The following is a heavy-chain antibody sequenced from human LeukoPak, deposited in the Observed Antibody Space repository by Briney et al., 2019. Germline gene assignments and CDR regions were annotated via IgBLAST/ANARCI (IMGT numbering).Heavy chain of an antibody. D-gene: IGHD3-3*01. CDR3: TRAYWIGFHFDS. CDR1: GGSISSGDYF. J-gene: IGHJ4*02. Sequence: SETLSLTSSVSGGSISSGDYFWTWIRQPPGKGLEYIGYIYYSGTTYYNPSLKSRITMSVDMSANQFSLRLTSVSAADTAVYYCTRAYWIGFHFDSWGQGILVSVSS. V-gene: IGHV4-30-4*01. CDR2: IYYSGTT.